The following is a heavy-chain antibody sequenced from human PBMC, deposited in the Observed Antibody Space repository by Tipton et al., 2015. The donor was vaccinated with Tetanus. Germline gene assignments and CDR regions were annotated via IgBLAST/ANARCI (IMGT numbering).Heavy chain of an antibody. CDR3: ARVHTPGLLGRYPFDY. J-gene: IGHJ4*02. V-gene: IGHV3-21*01. CDR1: GFTLSRYT. Sequence: SLRLSCAASGFTLSRYTLNWVRQAPGKGLEWVSSISSSSRYIYYADSVKGRFTISRDNAKNSLYLQMNSLRADDTAVYFCARVHTPGLLGRYPFDYWGQGTLVTVSS. D-gene: IGHD2-21*02. CDR2: ISSSSRYI.